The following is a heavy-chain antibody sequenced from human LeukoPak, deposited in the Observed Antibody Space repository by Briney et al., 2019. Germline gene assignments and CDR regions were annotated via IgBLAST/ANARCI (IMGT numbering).Heavy chain of an antibody. CDR1: GSSFSSYG. D-gene: IGHD3-10*01. CDR3: VSGSYYTLPHDYYYGMDV. Sequence: PGGSLRFSCAAPGSSFSSYGMPWVRQAPGKGLEWVAVIWYDGTKKYYADSVKGRFTLPRDNSKNTVYLQMNSLRAEETAVYYCVSGSYYTLPHDYYYGMDVWGQGTTVTVSS. CDR2: IWYDGTKK. J-gene: IGHJ6*02. V-gene: IGHV3-30*02.